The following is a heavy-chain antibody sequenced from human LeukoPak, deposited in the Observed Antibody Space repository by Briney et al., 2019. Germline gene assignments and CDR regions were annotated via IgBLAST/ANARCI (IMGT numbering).Heavy chain of an antibody. J-gene: IGHJ4*02. Sequence: ASVKVSCKASGYTFTNYFMHWVRQAPGQGLEWMGWINPNTGGTSYAQKFQGRVTMTRDTSISTVCMELSSLRSDDTAIYFCARVGGSWYLRLGSWGQGTLVTVSS. CDR3: ARVGGSWYLRLGS. CDR1: GYTFTNYF. V-gene: IGHV1-2*02. CDR2: INPNTGGT. D-gene: IGHD6-13*01.